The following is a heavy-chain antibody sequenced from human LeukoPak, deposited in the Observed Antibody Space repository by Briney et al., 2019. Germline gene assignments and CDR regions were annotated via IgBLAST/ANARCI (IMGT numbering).Heavy chain of an antibody. CDR1: GGTFSSYA. J-gene: IGHJ4*02. CDR3: ARYYYDSSGYYGFDY. CDR2: IIPIFGTA. Sequence: ASVKVSCKASGGTFSSYAISWVRQAPGQGLEWMGGIIPIFGTANYAQKFQGRVTITADESTSTAYMELSSLRSDDTAVYYCARYYYDSSGYYGFDYWGQGTLVTVSS. V-gene: IGHV1-69*13. D-gene: IGHD3-22*01.